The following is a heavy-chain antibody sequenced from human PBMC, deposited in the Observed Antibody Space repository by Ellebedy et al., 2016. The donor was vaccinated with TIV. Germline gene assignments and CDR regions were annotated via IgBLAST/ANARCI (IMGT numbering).Heavy chain of an antibody. CDR2: ISAYNGNT. J-gene: IGHJ3*02. D-gene: IGHD3-3*01. V-gene: IGHV1-18*01. Sequence: ASVKVSCXASGYTFTSYGISWVRQAPGQGLEWMGWISAYNGNTNYAQKLQGRVTMTTDTSTSTAYMELRSLRSDDTAVYYCARGGYDFWSGYYAFDIWGQGTMVTVSS. CDR3: ARGGYDFWSGYYAFDI. CDR1: GYTFTSYG.